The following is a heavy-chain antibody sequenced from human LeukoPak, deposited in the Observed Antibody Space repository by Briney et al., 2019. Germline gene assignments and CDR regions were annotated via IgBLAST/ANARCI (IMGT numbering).Heavy chain of an antibody. CDR2: INHSGST. J-gene: IGHJ5*02. D-gene: IGHD3-10*01. CDR3: ARDVEGSGSYSNWFDP. V-gene: IGHV4-34*01. CDR1: GGSFSGYY. Sequence: SETLSLTCAVYGGSFSGYYWSWIRQPPGKGLEWIGEINHSGSTNYNPSLKSRVTISVDTSKNQFSLKLSSVTAADTAVYYCARDVEGSGSYSNWFDPSGPGALVTVSS.